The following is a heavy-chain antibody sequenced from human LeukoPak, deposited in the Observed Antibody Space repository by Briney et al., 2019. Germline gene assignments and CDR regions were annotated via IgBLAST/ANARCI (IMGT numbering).Heavy chain of an antibody. J-gene: IGHJ4*02. CDR2: INPNSGGT. D-gene: IGHD3-3*01. Sequence: ASVKVSCKASGYTFTGYYMHWVRQAPGQGLEWMGWINPNSGGTNYAQKFQGRVTMTRDTSFSTAYMELSRLRSDDTAVYYCARDLSAIFGVVSPHFDYWGQGTLVTVSS. CDR1: GYTFTGYY. CDR3: ARDLSAIFGVVSPHFDY. V-gene: IGHV1-2*02.